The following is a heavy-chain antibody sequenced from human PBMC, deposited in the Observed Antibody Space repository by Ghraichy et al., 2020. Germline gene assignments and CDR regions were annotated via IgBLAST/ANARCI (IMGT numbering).Heavy chain of an antibody. CDR3: AKNLRITMVRGVDYYYYGMDV. J-gene: IGHJ6*02. Sequence: TCAASGFTFSSYAMSWVRQAPGKGLEWVSAISGSGGSTYYADSVKGRFTISRDNSKNTLYLQMNSLRDEDTAVYYCAKNLRITMVRGVDYYYYGMDVWGQGTTVTVSS. D-gene: IGHD3-10*01. CDR2: ISGSGGST. CDR1: GFTFSSYA. V-gene: IGHV3-23*01.